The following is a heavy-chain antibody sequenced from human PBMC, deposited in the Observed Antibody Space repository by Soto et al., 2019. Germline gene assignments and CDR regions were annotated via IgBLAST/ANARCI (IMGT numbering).Heavy chain of an antibody. CDR1: GGTFSSYA. D-gene: IGHD3-3*01. J-gene: IGHJ6*02. CDR2: IIPIFGTA. Sequence: VQLVQSGAEVKKPGSSVKVSCKASGGTFSSYAISWVRQAPGQGLEWMGGIIPIFGTANYAQKFQGRVTITADESTSTAYMELSSLRSEDTAVYYCARDSGSTIFGVVIRLEGMDVWGQGTTVTVSS. CDR3: ARDSGSTIFGVVIRLEGMDV. V-gene: IGHV1-69*01.